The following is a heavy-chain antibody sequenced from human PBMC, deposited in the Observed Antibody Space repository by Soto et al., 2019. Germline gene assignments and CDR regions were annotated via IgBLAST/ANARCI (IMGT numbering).Heavy chain of an antibody. Sequence: ASVKVSCKVPGYTLTELSMHWVRQAPGKGLEWMGGFDPEDGETIYAQKFQGRVTMTEDTSTDTAYMELSSLRSEDTAVYYCATVFYDFWSGYDAFDIWGQGTMVTVSS. V-gene: IGHV1-24*01. J-gene: IGHJ3*02. CDR2: FDPEDGET. D-gene: IGHD3-3*01. CDR1: GYTLTELS. CDR3: ATVFYDFWSGYDAFDI.